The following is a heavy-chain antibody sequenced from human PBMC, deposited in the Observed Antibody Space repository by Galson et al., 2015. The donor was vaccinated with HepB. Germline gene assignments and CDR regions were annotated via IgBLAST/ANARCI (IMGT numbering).Heavy chain of an antibody. Sequence: SLRLSCAASGFTFSSYAITWVRQAPGKGLDWVSGISGSGGSTYYADSVKGRFTISRDNSKSTLYLQMNSLRAEDTAVYYCAKAGYGDRRYFDCWGQGTLVTVSS. CDR3: AKAGYGDRRYFDC. D-gene: IGHD4-17*01. V-gene: IGHV3-23*01. J-gene: IGHJ4*02. CDR1: GFTFSSYA. CDR2: ISGSGGST.